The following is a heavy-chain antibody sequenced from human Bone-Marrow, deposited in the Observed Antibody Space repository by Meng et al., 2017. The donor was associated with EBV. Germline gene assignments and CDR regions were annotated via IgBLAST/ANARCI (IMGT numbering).Heavy chain of an antibody. V-gene: IGHV1-46*01. D-gene: IGHD3-10*01. CDR2: INPSGGST. CDR1: GYTFTSYY. Sequence: QVQLVQSGAEVKKPXXSAKVSCKASGYTFTSYYMHWVRQAPGQGLEWMGIINPSGGSTSYAQKFQGRVTMTRDTSTSTVYMELSSLRSEDTAVYYCARVGMVRGVIDYWGQGTLVTVSS. CDR3: ARVGMVRGVIDY. J-gene: IGHJ4*02.